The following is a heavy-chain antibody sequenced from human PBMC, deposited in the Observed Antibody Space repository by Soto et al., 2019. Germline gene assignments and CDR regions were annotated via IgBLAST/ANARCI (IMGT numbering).Heavy chain of an antibody. CDR3: ARTRCSSSSSRPNFDH. J-gene: IGHJ4*02. V-gene: IGHV4-59*12. Sequence: SETLSLTCTVSGGSISSYYWSWIRQPPGKGLEWIGYIYYSGSTNYNPSLKSRVTISVDTSKNQFSLKLSSVTAADTAVYYCARTRCSSSSSRPNFDHWGQGTMVTVSS. D-gene: IGHD2-2*01. CDR2: IYYSGST. CDR1: GGSISSYY.